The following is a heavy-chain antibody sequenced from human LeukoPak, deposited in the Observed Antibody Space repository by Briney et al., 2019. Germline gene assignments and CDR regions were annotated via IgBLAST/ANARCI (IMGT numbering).Heavy chain of an antibody. D-gene: IGHD6-19*01. Sequence: PETLSLTCTVSGGSISSYYWSWIRQPAGKRLEWIGRIYSSGSTNYNPSLKSRVTVSVDTSKNQFSLKLSSVTAADTAVYYCARGPRSSDWYSIDYWGRGTLVTVSS. V-gene: IGHV4-4*07. J-gene: IGHJ4*02. CDR2: IYSSGST. CDR3: ARGPRSSDWYSIDY. CDR1: GGSISSYY.